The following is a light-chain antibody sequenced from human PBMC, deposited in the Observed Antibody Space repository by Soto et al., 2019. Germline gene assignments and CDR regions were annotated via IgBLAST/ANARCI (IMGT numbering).Light chain of an antibody. Sequence: DIQMTQSPSTLSSSVGDRVTITCRASQSISSWLAWYQQKPGKAPKLLIYDASSLESGVPSRFRGSGSGTEFTLTISSLQPDDFATYYCQQYNIFSTFGQGTKVDIK. CDR3: QQYNIFST. J-gene: IGKJ1*01. CDR1: QSISSW. CDR2: DAS. V-gene: IGKV1-5*01.